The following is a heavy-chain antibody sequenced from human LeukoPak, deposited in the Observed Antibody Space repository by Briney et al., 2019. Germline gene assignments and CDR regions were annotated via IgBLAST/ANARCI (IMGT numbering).Heavy chain of an antibody. D-gene: IGHD1-26*01. CDR2: IYTSGST. J-gene: IGHJ4*02. CDR3: ARAIEVGAMTPFDY. V-gene: IGHV4-4*07. Sequence: SETLSLTCTVSGGSISSYYWSWIRQPAGKGLEWIGRIYTSGSTNYNPSLKSRVTMSVDTSKNQFSLKLSSVTAADTAVYYCARAIEVGAMTPFDYWGQGTLVTVSS. CDR1: GGSISSYY.